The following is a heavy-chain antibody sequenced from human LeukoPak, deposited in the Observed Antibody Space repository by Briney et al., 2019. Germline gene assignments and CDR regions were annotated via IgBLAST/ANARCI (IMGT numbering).Heavy chain of an antibody. V-gene: IGHV4-31*03. CDR1: GGSISSSSYY. CDR2: IYYSGST. D-gene: IGHD3-3*01. Sequence: SETLSLTCTVSGGSISSSSYYWGWIRQHPGKGLEWIGYIYYSGSTYYNPSLKSRVTISVDTSKNQFSLKLSSVTVADTAVYYCARAPTYYDFWSGYTKPRGFDYWGQGTLVTVSS. J-gene: IGHJ4*02. CDR3: ARAPTYYDFWSGYTKPRGFDY.